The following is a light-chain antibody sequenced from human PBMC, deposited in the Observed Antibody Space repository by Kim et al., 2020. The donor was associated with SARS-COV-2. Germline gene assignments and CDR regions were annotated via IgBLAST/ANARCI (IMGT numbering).Light chain of an antibody. CDR1: SSDVGGYNY. Sequence: QSALTQPRSVSGSPGQSVTNSCTGTSSDVGGYNYVSWYQQHPGKAPKAMIYDVNKRPSGVPDRFSGSKSGNTASLTISRLQAEDEADYYCSSYAGTYSWVFGGGTQLTVL. J-gene: IGLJ3*02. CDR3: SSYAGTYSWV. V-gene: IGLV2-11*01. CDR2: DVN.